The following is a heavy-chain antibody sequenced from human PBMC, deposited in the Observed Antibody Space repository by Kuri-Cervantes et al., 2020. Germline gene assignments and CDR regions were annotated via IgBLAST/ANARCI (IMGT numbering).Heavy chain of an antibody. CDR3: ARDRSSGYYYSLDY. Sequence: GESLKISCAASGFTFSDYYMSWIRQAPGKGLEWVSYISSSGSTIYYADSVKGRFTISRDNAKNSLYLQMNSLRAEDTAVYYCARDRSSGYYYSLDYWGQGTLVTVSS. CDR1: GFTFSDYY. V-gene: IGHV3-11*04. CDR2: ISSSGSTI. J-gene: IGHJ4*02. D-gene: IGHD3-22*01.